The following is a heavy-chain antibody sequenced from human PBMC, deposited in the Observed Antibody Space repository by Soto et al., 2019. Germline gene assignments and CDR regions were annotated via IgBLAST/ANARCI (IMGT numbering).Heavy chain of an antibody. CDR1: GGSISGSY. CDR2: VYYTGST. J-gene: IGHJ4*02. V-gene: IGHV4-59*01. CDR3: ARSVAVPGAHIDY. Sequence: TLSLTCSVSGGSISGSYWSWIRQSPVKGLEWLGYVYYTGSTNYSPSLRSRVSISVDTSKNEFSLRLSSVTAADTAVYFCARSVAVPGAHIDYWGQGTQVTVSS. D-gene: IGHD6-19*01.